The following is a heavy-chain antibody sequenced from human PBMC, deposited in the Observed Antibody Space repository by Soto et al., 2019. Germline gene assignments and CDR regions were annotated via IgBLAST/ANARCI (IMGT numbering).Heavy chain of an antibody. CDR1: GYTFTTYG. J-gene: IGHJ4*02. V-gene: IGHV1-18*01. Sequence: QVQLVQSGAEVKKPGASVKISCKASGYTFTTYGISWVRQAPGQGLEWMGWINAYNGNTNYAQKFQGRVTMTTDTSTTTAYMELRSLRSDDTAVYYCACWLFLAELDSTTWGQGTLVTVSS. CDR3: ACWLFLAELDSTT. CDR2: INAYNGNT. D-gene: IGHD3-3*01.